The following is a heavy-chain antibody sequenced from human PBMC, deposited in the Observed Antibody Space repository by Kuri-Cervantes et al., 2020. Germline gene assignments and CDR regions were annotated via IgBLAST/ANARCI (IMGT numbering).Heavy chain of an antibody. CDR2: ISWNSGNL. D-gene: IGHD3-3*01. Sequence: GESLKISCAASGFTFSSYDMHWVRQATGKGLEWVSGISWNSGNLGYADSVKGRFTISRDNSKNTLYLQMNSLRAEDTAVYYCARDTIFGIDYWGQGTLVTVSS. J-gene: IGHJ4*02. CDR1: GFTFSSYD. CDR3: ARDTIFGIDY. V-gene: IGHV3-NL1*01.